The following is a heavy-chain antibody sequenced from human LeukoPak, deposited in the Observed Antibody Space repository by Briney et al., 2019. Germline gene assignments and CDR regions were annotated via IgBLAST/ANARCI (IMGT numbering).Heavy chain of an antibody. V-gene: IGHV3-73*01. CDR1: GFTFSGSA. Sequence: GSRRLSCAASGFTFSGSAIHWVRQSSGKGLEWVGQIDKKDKGYATATAYAASVKGRFTISRDDSINTAYLQMKSLKTEDTALYYCTRDSGTYNWFDPWGQGTVVTVSS. D-gene: IGHD1-26*01. J-gene: IGHJ5*02. CDR3: TRDSGTYNWFDP. CDR2: IDKKDKGYATAT.